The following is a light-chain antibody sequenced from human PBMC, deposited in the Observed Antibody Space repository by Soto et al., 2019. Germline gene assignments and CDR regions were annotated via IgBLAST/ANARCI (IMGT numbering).Light chain of an antibody. Sequence: DIQMTQSPSSLSASVGDRVTITCRASQSISSYLNWYHQKPGKAPTLLIYAASSFQSGVPSRFSGSGSGTDFTLTISSLQPEEFATDYCQQSQSSLLTFGGGTKVEI. CDR2: AAS. J-gene: IGKJ4*01. V-gene: IGKV1-39*01. CDR1: QSISSY. CDR3: QQSQSSLLT.